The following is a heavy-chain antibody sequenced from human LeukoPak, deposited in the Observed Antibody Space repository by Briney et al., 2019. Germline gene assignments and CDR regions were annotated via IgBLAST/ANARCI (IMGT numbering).Heavy chain of an antibody. V-gene: IGHV3-48*01. CDR3: ARLASGSYPNYFDY. Sequence: PGGSLRLSCAASGFTFNAYSMNWVRQAPGKGLEWVSYISSSGSNIHYADSVKGRFTISRDTGKNSLYLQMSSLRAEDTAVYYCARLASGSYPNYFDYWGQGLLVTVSS. D-gene: IGHD1-26*01. J-gene: IGHJ4*02. CDR1: GFTFNAYS. CDR2: ISSSGSNI.